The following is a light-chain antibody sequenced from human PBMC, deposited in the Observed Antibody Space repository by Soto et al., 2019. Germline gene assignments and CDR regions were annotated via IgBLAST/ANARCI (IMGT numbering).Light chain of an antibody. CDR2: GAS. V-gene: IGKV3-15*01. J-gene: IGKJ1*01. CDR3: QQYRSWPRT. CDR1: QSVDIN. Sequence: EIVLTQSPATLSVSPGERVTLSCRASQSVDINLAWYQQKPGQAPRLLIYGASTRATDMSSTFSGRGSGTEFTLTISNVRPEDFAVYYCQQYRSWPRTFGQGTKVDIK.